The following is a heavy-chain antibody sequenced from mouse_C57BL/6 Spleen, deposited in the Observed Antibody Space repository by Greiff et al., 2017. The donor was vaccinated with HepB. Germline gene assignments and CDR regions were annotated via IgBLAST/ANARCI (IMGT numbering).Heavy chain of an antibody. CDR1: GYTFTSYW. V-gene: IGHV1-52*01. J-gene: IGHJ4*01. D-gene: IGHD1-1*01. Sequence: QVQLKQPGAELVRPGSSVKLSCKASGYTFTSYWMHWVKQRPIQGLEWIGNIDPSDSETHYNQKFKDKATLTVDKSSSTAYMQLSSLTSEDSAVYYCARGDYYGSRGMDYWGQGTSVTVSS. CDR2: IDPSDSET. CDR3: ARGDYYGSRGMDY.